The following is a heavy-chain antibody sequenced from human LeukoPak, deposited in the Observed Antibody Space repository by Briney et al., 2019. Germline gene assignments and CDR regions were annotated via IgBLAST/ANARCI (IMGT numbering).Heavy chain of an antibody. V-gene: IGHV3-7*01. D-gene: IGHD3-3*02. CDR1: PLTPSVFR. Sequence: GGSLRLSCVVSPLTPSVFRTRSVSRPPGKGLEWVANIKKDGSEKEYVDSVKGRFIIFRDNAKNSVSLQMNSLRAEDTAVYYCATLAGDTPGCLLLWGKGTTVIVSS. CDR2: IKKDGSEK. CDR3: ATLAGDTPGCLLL. J-gene: IGHJ6*04.